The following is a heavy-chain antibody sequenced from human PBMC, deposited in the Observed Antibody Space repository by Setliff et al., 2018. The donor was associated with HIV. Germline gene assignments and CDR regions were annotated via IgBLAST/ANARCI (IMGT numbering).Heavy chain of an antibody. CDR2: IYYSGST. CDR1: GGSISSGDYY. V-gene: IGHV4-30-4*08. CDR3: ARAGMGALRSLFDY. J-gene: IGHJ4*02. D-gene: IGHD1-26*01. Sequence: SETLSLTCTVSGGSISSGDYYWSWIRQPPGKGLEWIGYIYYSGSTYYNPSLRSRVTISLDTSKNQFSLKLNSVTAADTAIYYCARAGMGALRSLFDYWGQGTLVTVSS.